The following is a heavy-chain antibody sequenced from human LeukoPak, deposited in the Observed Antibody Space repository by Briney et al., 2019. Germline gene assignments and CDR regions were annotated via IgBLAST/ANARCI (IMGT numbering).Heavy chain of an antibody. CDR1: GGTFSSYA. CDR2: IIPIFGTA. V-gene: IGHV1-69*13. J-gene: IGHJ4*02. Sequence: GASVKVSCTASGGTFSSYAISWVRQAPGQGLEWMGGIIPIFGTANYAQKFQGRVTITADESTSTAYMELSSLRSEDTAVYYCARYLVDYYDSSGYDYWGQGTLVTVSS. D-gene: IGHD3-22*01. CDR3: ARYLVDYYDSSGYDY.